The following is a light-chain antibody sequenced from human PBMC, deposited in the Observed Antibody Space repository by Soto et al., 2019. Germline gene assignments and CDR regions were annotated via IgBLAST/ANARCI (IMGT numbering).Light chain of an antibody. CDR2: KAS. J-gene: IGKJ2*01. V-gene: IGKV1-5*03. Sequence: DIQMTQCPSTLSASVGDRVMITCRASQDVSQSLAWYQQKPGKAPKLLIYKASQLESGVPSRFSGRGSGTEFTLTLRHLQPDDFATYFCQQYDSDSYTFGQGTKLDI. CDR3: QQYDSDSYT. CDR1: QDVSQS.